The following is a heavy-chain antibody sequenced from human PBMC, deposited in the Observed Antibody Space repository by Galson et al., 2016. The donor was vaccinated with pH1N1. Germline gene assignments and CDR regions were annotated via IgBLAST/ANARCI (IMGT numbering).Heavy chain of an antibody. V-gene: IGHV4-61*09. CDR1: GGSISSGSFY. Sequence: TLSLTCTVSGGSISSGSFYWSWFRQPAGKGLEWIGYIYTTGSTSYNPSLKSRVTMSVDTSKNQFSLRLSSVTAADTTIYYCARLWFGEYIDNWGQGTLVTVSS. J-gene: IGHJ4*02. CDR3: ARLWFGEYIDN. D-gene: IGHD3-10*01. CDR2: IYTTGST.